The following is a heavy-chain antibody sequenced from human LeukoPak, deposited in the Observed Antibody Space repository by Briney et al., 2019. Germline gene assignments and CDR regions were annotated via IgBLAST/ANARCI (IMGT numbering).Heavy chain of an antibody. J-gene: IGHJ4*02. Sequence: GGSLRLSCAASGFTFSKCCMHWVHQPPGKLLVWVSRINEDGSTTSYADSVKGRFTISRDNVKNTLYLQMNGLRAEDTAVYYCARGGLEPVDYWGQGTLVTVSS. CDR1: GFTFSKCC. CDR3: ARGGLEPVDY. CDR2: INEDGSTT. D-gene: IGHD1-14*01. V-gene: IGHV3-74*01.